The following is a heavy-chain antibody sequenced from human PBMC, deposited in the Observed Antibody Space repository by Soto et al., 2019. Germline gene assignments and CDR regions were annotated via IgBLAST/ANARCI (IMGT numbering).Heavy chain of an antibody. CDR2: INPNSGGT. Sequence: VASVKVSCKASGYTFTGYYMHWVRQAPGQGLEWMGWINPNSGGTNYAQKFQGWVTMTRDTSISTAYMELSRLRSDDTAVYYCALLGTWEYYDRRSDAFDIWGQGTMVTVSS. D-gene: IGHD3-22*01. CDR1: GYTFTGYY. J-gene: IGHJ3*02. V-gene: IGHV1-2*04. CDR3: ALLGTWEYYDRRSDAFDI.